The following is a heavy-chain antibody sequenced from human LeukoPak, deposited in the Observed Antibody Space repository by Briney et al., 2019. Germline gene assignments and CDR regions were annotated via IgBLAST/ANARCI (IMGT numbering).Heavy chain of an antibody. J-gene: IGHJ4*02. D-gene: IGHD1-26*01. CDR2: VSGSGGST. CDR3: AKSRRQSGTYFDY. V-gene: IGHV3-23*01. Sequence: GRSLRLSCAASGFTFGSFAMTWVRQAPGKGLEWVSSVSGSGGSTYYADSAKGRFTISRDNSKNTLYLQMNSLRAEDTAVYLCAKSRRQSGTYFDYWGQGTLVTASS. CDR1: GFTFGSFA.